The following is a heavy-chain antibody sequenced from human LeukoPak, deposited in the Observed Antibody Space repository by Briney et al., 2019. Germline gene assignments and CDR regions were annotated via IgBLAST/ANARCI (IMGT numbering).Heavy chain of an antibody. CDR1: GGSISSSNW. D-gene: IGHD2-2*01. CDR2: IYHSGST. Sequence: SGTLSLTCAVSGGSISSSNWWSWVRQPPGKGLEWIGEIYHSGSTNYNPSLKSRVTISVDKSKNQFSLKLSSVTAADTAVYYCARAYKGTTSLNYYYYMDVWGKGTTVTVSS. J-gene: IGHJ6*03. CDR3: ARAYKGTTSLNYYYYMDV. V-gene: IGHV4-4*02.